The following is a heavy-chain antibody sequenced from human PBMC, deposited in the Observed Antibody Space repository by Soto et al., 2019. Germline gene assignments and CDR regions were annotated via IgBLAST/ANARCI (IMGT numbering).Heavy chain of an antibody. Sequence: SETLSLTCAVSGGSISSGNWLSWVRQPPGKGLEWIGEIYHSGSTNYNPSLKSRVTISVDKSKNQFSLKLSSVTAADTAVYYCARAAMGGSSWPFDFWGQGTLVTVSS. CDR3: ARAAMGGSSWPFDF. CDR2: IYHSGST. J-gene: IGHJ4*02. CDR1: GGSISSGNW. V-gene: IGHV4-4*02. D-gene: IGHD6-13*01.